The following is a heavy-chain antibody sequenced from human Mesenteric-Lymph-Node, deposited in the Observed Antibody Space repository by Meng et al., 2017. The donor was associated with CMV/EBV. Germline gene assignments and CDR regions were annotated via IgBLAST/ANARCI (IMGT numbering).Heavy chain of an antibody. CDR3: ARQYKPHYYYYAMDV. V-gene: IGHV5-51*01. D-gene: IGHD1-14*01. J-gene: IGHJ6*02. Sequence: GESLKISCKGSGYSFTSYWIGWVRQMPGKGLEWMGIIYPGDSDTRYSPSFQGQVTISADRSISTAYLQWSSLKASDTAMYYCARQYKPHYYYYAMDVWGQGTTVTVSS. CDR2: IYPGDSDT. CDR1: GYSFTSYW.